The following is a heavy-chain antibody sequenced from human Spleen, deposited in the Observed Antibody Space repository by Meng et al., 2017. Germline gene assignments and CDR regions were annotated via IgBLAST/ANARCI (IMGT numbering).Heavy chain of an antibody. CDR1: GFRFANYD. Sequence: GESLKISCAASGFRFANYDMSWVRQAPGKGLEWVSSISNSGDSTYYADSVRGRFTISRDSSKNTLYLQMNSLRVEDTAVYDCVKDIMVVSTYFDYWGQGTMVTVSS. CDR2: ISNSGDST. D-gene: IGHD3-22*01. CDR3: VKDIMVVSTYFDY. V-gene: IGHV3-23*01. J-gene: IGHJ4*02.